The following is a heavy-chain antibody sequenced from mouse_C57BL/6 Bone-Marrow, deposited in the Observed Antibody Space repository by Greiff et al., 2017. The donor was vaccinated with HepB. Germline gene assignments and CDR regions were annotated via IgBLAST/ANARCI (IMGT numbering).Heavy chain of an antibody. Sequence: EVKVVESGGGLVKPGGSLKLSCAASGFTFSDYGMHWVRQAPEKGLEWVAYISSGSSTIYYADTVKGRFTISRDNAKNTLFLQMTSLRSEDTAMYYCANSNYSIYYAMDYWGQGTSVTVYS. CDR2: ISSGSSTI. CDR1: GFTFSDYG. D-gene: IGHD2-5*01. CDR3: ANSNYSIYYAMDY. J-gene: IGHJ4*01. V-gene: IGHV5-17*01.